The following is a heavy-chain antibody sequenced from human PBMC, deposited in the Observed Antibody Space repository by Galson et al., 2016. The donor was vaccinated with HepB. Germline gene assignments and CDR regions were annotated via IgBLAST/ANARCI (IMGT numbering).Heavy chain of an antibody. CDR1: GGSISIGGHY. CDR2: IYYSGIT. Sequence: TLSLTCTVSGGSISIGGHYWNWIRQHPGKGLQWIGYIYYSGITFYNPSLKSRVTISVDRSKNQFSLRLSSVTAADTAVYFCARERLIGAAGTMDQWGQGTLVTVSS. J-gene: IGHJ4*02. D-gene: IGHD6-13*01. CDR3: ARERLIGAAGTMDQ. V-gene: IGHV4-31*03.